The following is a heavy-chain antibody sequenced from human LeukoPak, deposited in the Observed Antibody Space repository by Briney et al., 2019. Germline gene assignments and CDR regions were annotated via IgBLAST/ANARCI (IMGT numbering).Heavy chain of an antibody. D-gene: IGHD3-16*01. CDR2: IRYDGSNK. CDR1: GFTFSSYG. Sequence: SGGSLRLSCAASGFTFSSYGMHWVRQAPGKGLEWVAFIRYDGSNKYYADSVKGRFTISRDNSKNTLYLQVNSLRAEDTAVYYCAKDLWDGPQGDYWGQGTLVTVSS. J-gene: IGHJ4*02. CDR3: AKDLWDGPQGDY. V-gene: IGHV3-30*02.